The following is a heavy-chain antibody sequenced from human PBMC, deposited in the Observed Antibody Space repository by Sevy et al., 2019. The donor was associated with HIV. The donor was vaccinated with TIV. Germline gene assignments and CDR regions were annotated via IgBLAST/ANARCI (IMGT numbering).Heavy chain of an antibody. CDR3: ATDRHQLSLPLRSGMAV. CDR1: GGSISSGGYY. J-gene: IGHJ6*02. Sequence: SETLSLTCTVSGGSISSGGYYWSWIRQHPGKGLEWIGCIYYSGSTYYNPSLKDRISIFVDTSKKQCSLNLTSAIAADTAVYYCATDRHQLSLPLRSGMAVWGQGITVTASS. D-gene: IGHD2-2*01. CDR2: IYYSGST. V-gene: IGHV4-31*03.